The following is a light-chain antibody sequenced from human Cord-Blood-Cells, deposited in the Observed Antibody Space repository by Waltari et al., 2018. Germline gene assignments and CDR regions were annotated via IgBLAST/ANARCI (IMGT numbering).Light chain of an antibody. J-gene: IGLJ2*01. CDR1: SSDVGGYNY. V-gene: IGLV2-8*01. CDR2: EVS. Sequence: QSALTQPPSASGSPGQSVTIPCTGTSSDVGGYNYVSWYQQHPGKAPKLIIYEVSTRPSGVPDRFSGSKSGNTASLTVSGLQAEDEADYYCSSYAGSNNLVFGGGTKLTVL. CDR3: SSYAGSNNLV.